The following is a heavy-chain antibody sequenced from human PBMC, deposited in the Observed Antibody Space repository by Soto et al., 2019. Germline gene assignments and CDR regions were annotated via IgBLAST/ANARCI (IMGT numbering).Heavy chain of an antibody. CDR2: IYWDDDK. Sequence: QITLKESGPTLVKPTQTLTLTCTFSGFSLSTSGVGVGWIRQPPGKALEWLALIYWDDDKRYSPSLKSRLTITKDTSKNQEVLTMTNMDPVDTATYYCAHCGYSSSSPLGMDVWGQGTTVTVSS. J-gene: IGHJ6*02. CDR3: AHCGYSSSSPLGMDV. V-gene: IGHV2-5*02. D-gene: IGHD6-6*01. CDR1: GFSLSTSGVG.